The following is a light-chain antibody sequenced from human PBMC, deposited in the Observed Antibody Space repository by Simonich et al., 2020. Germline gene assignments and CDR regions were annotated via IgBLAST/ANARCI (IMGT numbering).Light chain of an antibody. Sequence: DIVMTQTPLSLSVTPGQPASISCKSNQSLLHSDGKTYLYWYLQKPGQSPQLLIYEVSSRVSGVPDRFSGSGSGTDFTLKISRVEAEDVGVYYCMQGIHLPYTFGQGTKLEIK. CDR1: QSLLHSDGKTY. CDR2: EVS. CDR3: MQGIHLPYT. V-gene: IGKV2-29*02. J-gene: IGKJ2*01.